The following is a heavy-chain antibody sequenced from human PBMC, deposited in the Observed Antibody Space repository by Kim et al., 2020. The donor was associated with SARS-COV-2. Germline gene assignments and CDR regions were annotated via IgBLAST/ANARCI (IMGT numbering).Heavy chain of an antibody. Sequence: AESVKGRFTISRDTSKNTLYLQMNSLRAEDTAVYYCARGSSGWYFPLDYWGQGTLVTVSS. J-gene: IGHJ4*02. CDR3: ARGSSGWYFPLDY. V-gene: IGHV3-30*01. D-gene: IGHD6-19*01.